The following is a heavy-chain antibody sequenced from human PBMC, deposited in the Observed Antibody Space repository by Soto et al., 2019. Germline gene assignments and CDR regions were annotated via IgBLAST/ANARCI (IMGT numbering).Heavy chain of an antibody. CDR1: GFSLSTSGMC. CDR2: IDWDDDK. CDR3: ARMRGTITMVRGVISHYYYYMDV. V-gene: IGHV2-70*11. J-gene: IGHJ6*03. Sequence: SGPTLVNPTQTLTLTCTFSGFSLSTSGMCVSWIRQPPGKALEWLARIDWDDDKYYSTSLKTRLTISKDTSKNQVVLTMTNMDPVDTATYYCARMRGTITMVRGVISHYYYYMDVWGKGTTVTVSS. D-gene: IGHD3-10*01.